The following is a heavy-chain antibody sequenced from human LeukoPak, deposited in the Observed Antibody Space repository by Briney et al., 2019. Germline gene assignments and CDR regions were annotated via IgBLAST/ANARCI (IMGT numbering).Heavy chain of an antibody. D-gene: IGHD2/OR15-2a*01. Sequence: GGSLRLSCAASGFTVSSNYMSWVRQAPGKGLEWVTVIGSDGSTYYAESVKGRFTISRDNSKNTLFLQTNSLRAEDTAVYYCESSLWDFDCWGQGAPVTVSS. CDR3: ESSLWDFDC. CDR2: IGSDGST. CDR1: GFTVSSNY. V-gene: IGHV3-66*01. J-gene: IGHJ4*02.